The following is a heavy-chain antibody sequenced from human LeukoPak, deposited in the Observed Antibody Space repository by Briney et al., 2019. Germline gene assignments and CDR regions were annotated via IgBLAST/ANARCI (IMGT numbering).Heavy chain of an antibody. CDR2: ISAYNGNT. D-gene: IGHD3-22*01. CDR3: ARDPTGLYDSSGYYYPLDY. V-gene: IGHV1-18*01. J-gene: IGHJ4*02. Sequence: ASVKVSCTASGYTFTSYGISWVRQAPGQGLEGMGWISAYNGNTNYAQKLQGRVTMTTDTSTSTAYMELRSLRSDDTAVYYCARDPTGLYDSSGYYYPLDYWGQGTLVTVSS. CDR1: GYTFTSYG.